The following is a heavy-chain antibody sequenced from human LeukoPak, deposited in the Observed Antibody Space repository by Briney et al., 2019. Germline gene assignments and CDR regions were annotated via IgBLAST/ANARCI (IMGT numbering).Heavy chain of an antibody. Sequence: PSETLSLTCAVYGGSFSCYYWSWIRQPPGKGLEWIGEINHSGSTNYNPSLKSRVTISVDTSKNQFSLKLSSVTAADTAVYYCARGRGIAVAGTISGFDYWGQGTLVTVSS. J-gene: IGHJ4*02. D-gene: IGHD6-19*01. CDR2: INHSGST. V-gene: IGHV4-34*01. CDR1: GGSFSCYY. CDR3: ARGRGIAVAGTISGFDY.